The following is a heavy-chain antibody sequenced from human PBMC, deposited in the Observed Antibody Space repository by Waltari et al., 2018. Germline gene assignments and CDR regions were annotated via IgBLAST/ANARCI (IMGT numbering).Heavy chain of an antibody. V-gene: IGHV3-30*18. CDR3: AEDLNWVGATAFDY. J-gene: IGHJ4*02. CDR1: GFTFSSYG. D-gene: IGHD1-26*01. CDR2: ISYDGSNK. Sequence: QVQLVESGGGVVQPGRSLRLSCAASGFTFSSYGMHWVRQAPGKGLEWVAVISYDGSNKYYADSVKGRFTISRDNSKNTLYLQMNSLRAEDTAVYYCAEDLNWVGATAFDYWGQGTLVTVSS.